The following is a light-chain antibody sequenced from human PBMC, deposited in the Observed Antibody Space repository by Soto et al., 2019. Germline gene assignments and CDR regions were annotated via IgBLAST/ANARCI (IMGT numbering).Light chain of an antibody. CDR1: SDDAGAYNS. CDR2: KGT. V-gene: IGLV2-23*01. J-gene: IGLJ1*01. CDR3: CSSAPESTYV. Sequence: QSALAQPASVSGSPGQSITISCTGTSDDAGAYNSVSWYQQLPHKAPQVILYKGTQRPSGVSSRFSGSTSGNAASLTISGLQADDEADYFCCSSAPESTYVFGTGTKVTVL.